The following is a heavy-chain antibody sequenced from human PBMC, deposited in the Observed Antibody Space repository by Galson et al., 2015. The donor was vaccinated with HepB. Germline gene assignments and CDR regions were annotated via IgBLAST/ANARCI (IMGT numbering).Heavy chain of an antibody. J-gene: IGHJ4*02. CDR3: ARSSIAARCFDY. V-gene: IGHV3-30-3*01. D-gene: IGHD6-6*01. Sequence: SLRLSCAASGFTFSSYAMHWVRQAPGKGLEWVAVISYDGSNKYYADPVKGRFTISRDNSKNTLYLQMNSLRAEDTAVYYCARSSIAARCFDYWGQGTLVTVSS. CDR1: GFTFSSYA. CDR2: ISYDGSNK.